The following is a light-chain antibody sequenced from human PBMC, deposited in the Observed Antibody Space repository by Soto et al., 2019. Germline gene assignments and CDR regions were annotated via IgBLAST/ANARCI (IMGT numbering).Light chain of an antibody. J-gene: IGKJ4*01. Sequence: DIQLTQSPSSLSASVGRRVTITCRASQGISSYLAWYQQKPGKAPKIMIYAASTLQSGVPSRFSGSGYGTDFSLTISSLQTEDFATYFCQQSYYTPLTFGGGTKVDIK. CDR1: QGISSY. V-gene: IGKV1-39*01. CDR2: AAS. CDR3: QQSYYTPLT.